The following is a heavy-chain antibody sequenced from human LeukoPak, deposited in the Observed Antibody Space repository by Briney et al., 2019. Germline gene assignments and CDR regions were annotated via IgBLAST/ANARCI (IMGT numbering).Heavy chain of an antibody. V-gene: IGHV3-30*04. Sequence: PGGSLRLSCAASGFSINIYAMHWVRQAPGKGLEWVAVIPYDGSNKYYADSVKGRFTISRDNSKNTLYLQMNSLRAEDTAVYYCAKGGYYGSGSYFTPYPDYYYGMDVWGQGTTVTVSS. CDR3: AKGGYYGSGSYFTPYPDYYYGMDV. J-gene: IGHJ6*02. D-gene: IGHD3-10*01. CDR2: IPYDGSNK. CDR1: GFSINIYA.